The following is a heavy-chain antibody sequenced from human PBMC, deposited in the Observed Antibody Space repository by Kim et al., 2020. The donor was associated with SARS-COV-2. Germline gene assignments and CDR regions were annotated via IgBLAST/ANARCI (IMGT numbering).Heavy chain of an antibody. CDR1: GFTFSSYA. D-gene: IGHD3-10*01. J-gene: IGHJ4*02. V-gene: IGHV3-23*01. CDR2: ISGSGGST. Sequence: GGSLRLSCAASGFTFSSYAMSWVRQAPGKGLEWVSAISGSGGSTYYADSVKGRFTISRDNSKNTLYLQMNSLRAEDTAVYYCAKDGLLVRGVIIAHYFDYWGQGTLVTVSS. CDR3: AKDGLLVRGVIIAHYFDY.